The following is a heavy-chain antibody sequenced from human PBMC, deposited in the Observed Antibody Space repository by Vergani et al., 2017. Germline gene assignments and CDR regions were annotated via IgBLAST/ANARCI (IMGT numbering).Heavy chain of an antibody. D-gene: IGHD4-17*01. CDR3: ARSTTVTTPYGMDV. Sequence: QVTLKESGPALVRPTQTLTLTCTFSGFSLSTTGMRVSWIRQPPRKALEWLARIDWDDDKFYSTSLKTRLTISKDTSKNQVVLTMTNMDPVDTATYYCARSTTVTTPYGMDVWGQGTTVTVSS. CDR2: IDWDDDK. CDR1: GFSLSTTGMR. V-gene: IGHV2-70*04. J-gene: IGHJ6*02.